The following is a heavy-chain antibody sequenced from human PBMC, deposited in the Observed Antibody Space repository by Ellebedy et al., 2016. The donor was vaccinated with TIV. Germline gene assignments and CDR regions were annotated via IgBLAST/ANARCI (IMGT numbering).Heavy chain of an antibody. CDR2: IWYDGSNK. Sequence: GESLKISXAASGFTFSSYGMHWVRQAPGKGLEWVAVIWYDGSNKYYADSVKGRFTISRDNSKNTLYLQMNSLRAEDTAVYYCANSRDGYNYLFDYWGQGTLVTVSS. CDR1: GFTFSSYG. V-gene: IGHV3-33*06. D-gene: IGHD5-24*01. J-gene: IGHJ4*02. CDR3: ANSRDGYNYLFDY.